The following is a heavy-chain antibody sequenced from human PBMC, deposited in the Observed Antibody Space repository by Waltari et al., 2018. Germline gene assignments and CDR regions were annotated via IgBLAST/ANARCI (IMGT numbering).Heavy chain of an antibody. J-gene: IGHJ4*02. CDR2: IYSSGFP. V-gene: IGHV4-4*07. CDR1: GDSMDNYY. CDR3: ARDLSEGWFGVQGPRGY. Sequence: QVQLQESGPGRVKPSETLSLTCTVSGDSMDNYYWNWIRQPAGKGLEWIGRIYSSGFPNYSPSPVSRVAMSVDTSKNQLSLEVSSVTAADTAVYYCARDLSEGWFGVQGPRGYWGQGTVVTVSA. D-gene: IGHD3-10*01.